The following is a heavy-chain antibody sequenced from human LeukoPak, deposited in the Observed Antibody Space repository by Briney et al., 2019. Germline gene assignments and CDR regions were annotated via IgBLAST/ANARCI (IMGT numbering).Heavy chain of an antibody. D-gene: IGHD1-26*01. J-gene: IGHJ4*02. CDR2: ISAAGGDR. Sequence: GGSLRLSCAATGFTFSSSAMSWVRQAPGKGLEWVSAISAAGGDRYYAASVKGRLTISRDNSKSTLYLQMDSLRPEDTATYCCAKGYSNAARFDSWGQGTLVIVSA. V-gene: IGHV3-23*01. CDR3: AKGYSNAARFDS. CDR1: GFTFSSSA.